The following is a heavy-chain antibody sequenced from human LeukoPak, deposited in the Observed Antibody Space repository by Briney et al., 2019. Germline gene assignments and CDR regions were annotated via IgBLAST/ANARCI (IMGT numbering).Heavy chain of an antibody. V-gene: IGHV3-53*04. CDR3: ARASMRQWLAIDY. Sequence: AGGSLRLSCAASGFTFSSYSMNWVRQAPGKGLEWVSVIYSGGSTYYADSVKGRFTISRHNSKNTLYLQMNSLRAEDTAVYYCARASMRQWLAIDYWGQGTLVTVSS. CDR2: IYSGGST. CDR1: GFTFSSYS. D-gene: IGHD6-19*01. J-gene: IGHJ4*02.